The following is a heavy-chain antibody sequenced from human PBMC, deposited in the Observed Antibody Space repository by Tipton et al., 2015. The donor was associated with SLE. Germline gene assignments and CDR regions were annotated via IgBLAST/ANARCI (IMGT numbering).Heavy chain of an antibody. D-gene: IGHD3-22*01. J-gene: IGHJ4*02. V-gene: IGHV4-34*01. Sequence: LRLSCAVYGGSFSGYYWSWIRQPPGKGLEWIGEINHSGSTNYNPSLKSRVTISVDTSKNQFSLKLSSVTAADTAVYYCARGPDFYDSSGSYDYWGQGTLVPVSS. CDR3: ARGPDFYDSSGSYDY. CDR1: GGSFSGYY. CDR2: INHSGST.